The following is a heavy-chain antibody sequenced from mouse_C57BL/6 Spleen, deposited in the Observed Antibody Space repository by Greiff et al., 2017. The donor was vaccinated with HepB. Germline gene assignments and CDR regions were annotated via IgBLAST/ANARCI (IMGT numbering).Heavy chain of an antibody. J-gene: IGHJ4*01. Sequence: DVMLVESGGGLVKPGGSLKLSCAASGFTFSSYAMSWVRQTPEKRLEWVATISDGGSYTYYPDNVKGRFTISRDNAKNNLYLQMSHLKSEDTAMYYCSREGLRGDAMDYWGQGTSVTVSS. V-gene: IGHV5-4*01. D-gene: IGHD1-1*01. CDR1: GFTFSSYA. CDR3: SREGLRGDAMDY. CDR2: ISDGGSYT.